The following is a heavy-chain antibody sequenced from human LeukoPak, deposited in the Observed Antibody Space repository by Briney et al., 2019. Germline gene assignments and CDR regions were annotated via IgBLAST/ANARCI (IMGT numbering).Heavy chain of an antibody. CDR3: AGRDCTNGLCQFDY. V-gene: IGHV3-74*01. D-gene: IGHD2-8*01. CDR1: GFTFSSYW. CDR2: INGDGSST. J-gene: IGHJ4*02. Sequence: PGGSLRLSCAASGFTFSSYWMHWVRQAPGKGLVRVSRINGDGSSTIYADSVKGRFTISRDNAKNSLYLQMNSLRAEDTAIYYCAGRDCTNGLCQFDYWGQGTLVTVSS.